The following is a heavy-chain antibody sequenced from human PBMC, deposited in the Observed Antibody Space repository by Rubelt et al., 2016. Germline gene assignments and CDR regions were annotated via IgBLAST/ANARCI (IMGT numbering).Heavy chain of an antibody. D-gene: IGHD6-19*01. CDR3: AKSTYSSGGDFQH. V-gene: IGHV3-21*01. CDR2: ISSNSRDI. Sequence: EVQLVESGGGLVQPGGSLRLSCGASGFTFSTYTMNWVRQAPGRGLEWVSSISSNSRDIKYADSVKGRFTISRDNAKNALYLQMNSLSAEDTAVYYCAKSTYSSGGDFQHWGQGTLLIVSS. J-gene: IGHJ1*01. CDR1: GFTFSTYT.